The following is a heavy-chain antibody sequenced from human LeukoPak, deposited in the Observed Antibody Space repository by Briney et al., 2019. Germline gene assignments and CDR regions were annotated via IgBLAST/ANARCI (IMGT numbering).Heavy chain of an antibody. J-gene: IGHJ4*02. Sequence: SETLSLTCTVSGGSVNTYYWSWIRQPAGKGLEWIGRIYISGITNYNPSLKSRVTMSVDTSKNQFSLNLSSVSAADTAVYYCARDSRIAAATHFDYWGQGTLVTVSS. CDR3: ARDSRIAAATHFDY. CDR1: GGSVNTYY. D-gene: IGHD6-13*01. V-gene: IGHV4-4*07. CDR2: IYISGIT.